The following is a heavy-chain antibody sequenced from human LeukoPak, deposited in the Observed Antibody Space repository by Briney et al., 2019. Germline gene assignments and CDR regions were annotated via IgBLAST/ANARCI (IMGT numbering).Heavy chain of an antibody. V-gene: IGHV3-7*01. D-gene: IGHD4-17*01. CDR3: ARTPTVTPPGSDY. Sequence: PGGSLRLSCAASGFTFSSYWMSWVRRAPGKGLEWVANIKEDGGEKHYVDSVKGRFTISRDNAKNSLYLQMNSLRAEDTAVYYCARTPTVTPPGSDYWGQGTLVTVSS. CDR1: GFTFSSYW. CDR2: IKEDGGEK. J-gene: IGHJ4*02.